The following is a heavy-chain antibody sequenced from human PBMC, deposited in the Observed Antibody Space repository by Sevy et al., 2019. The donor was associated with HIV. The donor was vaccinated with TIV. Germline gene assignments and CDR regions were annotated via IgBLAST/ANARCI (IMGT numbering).Heavy chain of an antibody. CDR2: TYYRSKWYN. D-gene: IGHD6-19*01. Sequence: KQSQTLSLTCAISGDSVSSNSAAWNWIRQSPSRGLEWLGRTYYRSKWYNDYAVSVKSRITINPDTSKNQFSLQLNSVTPEDTAVYYCARYYSGGRVLGGYYYYMDVWGKGTTVTVSS. J-gene: IGHJ6*03. CDR3: ARYYSGGRVLGGYYYYMDV. CDR1: GDSVSSNSAA. V-gene: IGHV6-1*01.